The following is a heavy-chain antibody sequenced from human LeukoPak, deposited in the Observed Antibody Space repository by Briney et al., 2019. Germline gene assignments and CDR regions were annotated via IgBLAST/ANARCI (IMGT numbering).Heavy chain of an antibody. CDR1: GFTFANYN. CDR2: ISSTSSTI. V-gene: IGHV3-48*01. Sequence: AGGSLRLSCAASGFTFANYNFNWVRQAPGRGLEWVSYISSTSSTIYYADSMKGRFTISRDNAKNSLYLQMNGLRAEDTAVYYCARDPPHGMDVWGQGTTVTVSS. CDR3: ARDPPHGMDV. J-gene: IGHJ6*02.